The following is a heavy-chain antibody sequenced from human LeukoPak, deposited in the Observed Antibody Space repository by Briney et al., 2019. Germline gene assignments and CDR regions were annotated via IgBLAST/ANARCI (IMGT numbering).Heavy chain of an antibody. Sequence: SQTLSLTCTVSGDSISNGGYYWSWIRLHPGKGLEWVGYIYDSGTTYYSPALQSRVSISVDTSDNKFSLKLTSLTAAGTAVYYCARGGDRRGFDYWGQGTLVTVSS. CDR2: IYDSGTT. V-gene: IGHV4-31*03. CDR3: ARGGDRRGFDY. D-gene: IGHD1-14*01. J-gene: IGHJ4*02. CDR1: GDSISNGGYY.